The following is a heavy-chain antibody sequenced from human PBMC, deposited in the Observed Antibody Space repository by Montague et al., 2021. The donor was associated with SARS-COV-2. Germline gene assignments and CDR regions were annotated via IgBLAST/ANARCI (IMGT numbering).Heavy chain of an antibody. Sequence: SETLSLTCTVSGGSISTYYWNWIRQPPGKGLEWIGYIYYNGSTNYNPSLKSRVTLSVDTPKNQFFLNLRSVTAADTATYFCARAAVSEDGGVIRSYFDPWGQGTQVTVSS. CDR2: IYYNGST. CDR3: ARAAVSEDGGVIRSYFDP. V-gene: IGHV4-59*12. J-gene: IGHJ5*02. CDR1: GGSISTYY. D-gene: IGHD3-3*01.